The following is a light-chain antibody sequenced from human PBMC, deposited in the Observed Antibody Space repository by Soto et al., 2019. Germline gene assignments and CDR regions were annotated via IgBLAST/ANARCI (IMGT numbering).Light chain of an antibody. CDR2: AAS. J-gene: IGKJ4*01. Sequence: DVQMTQSPSSVSASVGDRVSITCRASQGIRSWLAWYQQKPGKAPKLLIYAASSLQSGVPPRFSGSGSGTDFTLTINTLQPEEVATYYCQQVHIFPLTFGGGTKVETK. CDR3: QQVHIFPLT. V-gene: IGKV1-12*01. CDR1: QGIRSW.